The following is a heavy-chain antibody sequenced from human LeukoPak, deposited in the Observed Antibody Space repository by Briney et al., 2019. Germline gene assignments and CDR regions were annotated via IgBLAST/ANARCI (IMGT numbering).Heavy chain of an antibody. CDR2: INPSGGTT. D-gene: IGHD1-26*01. J-gene: IGHJ4*02. CDR3: ARVDSGSYSYFDY. Sequence: ASAKVSCKASGYTFISYYMYWVRQAPGPGLEWMGIINPSGGTTTYAQKFQGRVTMTRDTSTSTVYMELSSLRSEDTAVYYCARVDSGSYSYFDYWGQGTLVTVSS. CDR1: GYTFISYY. V-gene: IGHV1-46*01.